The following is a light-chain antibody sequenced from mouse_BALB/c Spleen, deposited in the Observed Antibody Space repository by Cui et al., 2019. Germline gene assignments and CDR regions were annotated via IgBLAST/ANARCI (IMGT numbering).Light chain of an antibody. Sequence: DVLMTQSPSSMSVFLGDTVRITCHASQGSRSNIGWLQQKPGKSFKGLIYHGTNLEDGVPSRFSGSGSGADYSLTISSLESEDFADYYCVQYAQLPPLTFGAGTKLELK. CDR3: VQYAQLPPLT. J-gene: IGKJ5*01. V-gene: IGKV14-100*01. CDR1: QGSRSN. CDR2: HGT.